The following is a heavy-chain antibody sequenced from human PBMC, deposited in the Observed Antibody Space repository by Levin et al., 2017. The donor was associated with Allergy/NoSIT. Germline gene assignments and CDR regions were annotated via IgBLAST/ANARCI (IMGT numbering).Heavy chain of an antibody. CDR1: GYTFTGYY. CDR3: ATGLYCTSSSCYAGYCSGGRCLGY. CDR2: INPNSGGT. Sequence: GASVKVSCRSSGYTFTGYYMHWVRQAPGQGLEWMGWINPNSGGTNYAQKFQGRVTMTRDTSISTAYMELSRLRSDDTAVYYWATGLYCTSSSCYAGYCSGGRCLGYWGQGTLVTVSS. D-gene: IGHD2-2*01. J-gene: IGHJ4*02. V-gene: IGHV1-2*02.